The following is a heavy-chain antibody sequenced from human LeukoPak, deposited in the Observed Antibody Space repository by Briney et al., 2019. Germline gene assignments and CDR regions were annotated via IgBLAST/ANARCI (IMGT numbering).Heavy chain of an antibody. CDR2: IYYSGST. CDR1: GDSISSSSSY. D-gene: IGHD5-18*01. Sequence: PSETLSLTCSVSGDSISSSSSYWGWIRQPPGKGLEWIGSIYYSGSTYYNTSLKSRVTMLLDTSKNHISLKLTSVTAADTAIYFCARASETAMVTLWGQGTLVTVSS. J-gene: IGHJ4*02. V-gene: IGHV4-39*02. CDR3: ARASETAMVTL.